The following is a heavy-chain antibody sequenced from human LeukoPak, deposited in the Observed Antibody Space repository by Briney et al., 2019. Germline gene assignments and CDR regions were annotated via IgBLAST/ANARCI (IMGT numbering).Heavy chain of an antibody. Sequence: GGSLRLSCAASGFTFSSYSMNWVRQAPGKGLEWVSYISSSSSTIYYADSVKGRFTISRDNAKNSLYLQMNSLRAEDTAVYYCARDGGIAAAGTDHWGQGTLVTVSS. CDR3: ARDGGIAAAGTDH. CDR2: ISSSSSTI. CDR1: GFTFSSYS. D-gene: IGHD6-13*01. J-gene: IGHJ4*02. V-gene: IGHV3-48*01.